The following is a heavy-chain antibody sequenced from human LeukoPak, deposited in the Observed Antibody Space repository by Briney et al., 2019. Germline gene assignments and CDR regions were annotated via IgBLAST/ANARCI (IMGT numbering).Heavy chain of an antibody. CDR2: ISGSGGST. CDR1: GFTFSSYG. Sequence: GGSLRLSCAASGFTFSSYGMSWVRQAPGKGLEWVSAISGSGGSTYYADSVKGRFTISRDNSKNTLYLQMNSLRAEDTAVYYCARDQDSGWANYFDYWGQGTLVTVSS. CDR3: ARDQDSGWANYFDY. J-gene: IGHJ4*02. D-gene: IGHD6-19*01. V-gene: IGHV3-23*01.